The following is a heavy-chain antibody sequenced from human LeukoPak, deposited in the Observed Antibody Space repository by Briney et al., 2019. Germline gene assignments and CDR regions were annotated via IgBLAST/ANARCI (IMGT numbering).Heavy chain of an antibody. Sequence: PGGSLRLSCAASGFTFSSYNMNWVRQAPGKGLEWVSHISSDGNTESYVDAPRGRFTMSRDNDKNSLFLLINSLRVEDTAVYYCARDSVNGPFVISLDLWGQGALVTVSS. V-gene: IGHV3-48*04. D-gene: IGHD2-8*01. J-gene: IGHJ4*02. CDR2: ISSDGNTE. CDR3: ARDSVNGPFVISLDL. CDR1: GFTFSSYN.